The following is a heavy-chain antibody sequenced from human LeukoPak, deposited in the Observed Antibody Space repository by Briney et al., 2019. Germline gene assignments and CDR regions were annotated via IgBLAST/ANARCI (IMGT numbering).Heavy chain of an antibody. Sequence: GGSLRLSYAASGFTFSSYSMNWVRQAPGKGLEWVSYISSSSSTIYYADSVKGRFTISRDNAKNSLYLQMNSLRAEDTAVYYCARGIVDTAMVDYYYMDVWGKGTTVTVSS. CDR2: ISSSSSTI. D-gene: IGHD5-18*01. J-gene: IGHJ6*03. CDR1: GFTFSSYS. CDR3: ARGIVDTAMVDYYYMDV. V-gene: IGHV3-48*01.